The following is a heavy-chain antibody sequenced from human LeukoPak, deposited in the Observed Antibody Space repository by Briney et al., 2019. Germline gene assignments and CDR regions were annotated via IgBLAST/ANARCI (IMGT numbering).Heavy chain of an antibody. CDR3: AKSPLSYYYDSSENLAEYFQH. Sequence: GGSLRLSCAASGFTFSSYGMHWVRKAPGKGLDWVAVISYDGSNKYYADSVKGRFTISRDNSKNTLYLQMNSLRAEDTAVYYCAKSPLSYYYDSSENLAEYFQHWGQGTLVTVSS. D-gene: IGHD3-22*01. CDR1: GFTFSSYG. J-gene: IGHJ1*01. V-gene: IGHV3-30*18. CDR2: ISYDGSNK.